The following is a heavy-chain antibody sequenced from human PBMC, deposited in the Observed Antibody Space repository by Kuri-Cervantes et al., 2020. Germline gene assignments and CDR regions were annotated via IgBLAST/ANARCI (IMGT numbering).Heavy chain of an antibody. J-gene: IGHJ6*02. Sequence: SVKVSCKASGGTFSSYTISWVRQAPGQGLEWTGRIIPILGIANYAQKFQGRVTITADKSTSTAYMELSSLRSEDTAVYYCARLAMRWYGPAYYYYYGMDVWGQGTTVTVSS. D-gene: IGHD5-24*01. CDR3: ARLAMRWYGPAYYYYYGMDV. CDR2: IIPILGIA. V-gene: IGHV1-69*02. CDR1: GGTFSSYT.